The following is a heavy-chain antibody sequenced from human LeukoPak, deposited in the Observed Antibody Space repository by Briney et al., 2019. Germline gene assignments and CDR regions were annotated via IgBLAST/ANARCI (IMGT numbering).Heavy chain of an antibody. CDR2: IKQDGNQK. CDR1: GFTLSSYW. V-gene: IGHV3-7*01. Sequence: GGSLRLSCAASGFTLSSYWMSWVRQAPGKGLEWVANIKQDGNQKYYVDSVKGRFTTSRDNAKNSLYLQMSSLRAEDTAAYYCARQVSGDGFDIWGRGTMVTVSS. D-gene: IGHD5/OR15-5a*01. J-gene: IGHJ3*02. CDR3: ARQVSGDGFDI.